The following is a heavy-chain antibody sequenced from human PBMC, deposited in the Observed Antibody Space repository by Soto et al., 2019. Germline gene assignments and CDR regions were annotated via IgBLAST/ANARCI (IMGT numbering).Heavy chain of an antibody. V-gene: IGHV3-23*01. CDR2: MSGSGGST. CDR1: GFTFSSYA. D-gene: IGHD4-17*01. J-gene: IGHJ6*02. Sequence: EVQLLESGGGLVQPGGSLRLSCAASGFTFSSYAMSWVRQAPGKGLEWVSAMSGSGGSTYYADSVKGQCTISRDNSKIALYLHMNSLRAEDTAVYYCAKSPTHSSYYYYYGMEVRGQGTTVTVSS. CDR3: AKSPTHSSYYYYYGMEV.